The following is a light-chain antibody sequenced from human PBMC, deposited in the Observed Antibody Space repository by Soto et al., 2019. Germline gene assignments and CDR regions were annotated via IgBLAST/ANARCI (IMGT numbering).Light chain of an antibody. CDR3: QSYDSSLVGWV. CDR2: GSL. CDR1: SSNVGAGYD. V-gene: IGLV1-40*01. J-gene: IGLJ3*02. Sequence: QSVLTQPPSVSGAPGQMVTLSCSGGSSNVGAGYDVHWYQQLPGTAPKLLIYGSLKRPSGVPDRFSGSKSGPSASLAITGLQAEDEAYYCCQSYDSSLVGWVFGGGTKLTVL.